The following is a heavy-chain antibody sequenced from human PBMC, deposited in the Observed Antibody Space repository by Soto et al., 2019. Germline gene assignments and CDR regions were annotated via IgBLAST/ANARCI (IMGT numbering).Heavy chain of an antibody. CDR3: AREFSSGWAGY. CDR2: VVPLLGTP. V-gene: IGHV1-69*01. J-gene: IGHJ4*02. Sequence: QVHLVQSGAEVKKPGSSVKVSCKASGGTFSTSGISWVRQAPGQGLEWVGRVVPLLGTPTYAQRFHGRVTITADESTSTSYMELSSLRSDDTAVYYCAREFSSGWAGYWGQGTLVAVSS. D-gene: IGHD6-19*01. CDR1: GGTFSTSG.